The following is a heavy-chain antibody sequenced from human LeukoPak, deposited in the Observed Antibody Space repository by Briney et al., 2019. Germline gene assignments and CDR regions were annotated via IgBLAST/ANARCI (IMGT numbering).Heavy chain of an antibody. D-gene: IGHD2-15*01. J-gene: IGHJ3*02. Sequence: SVKVSCKASGGTFSSYAISWVRQAPGQGPEWMGRIIPIFGTANYAQKFQGRVTITTDESTSTAYMELSSLRSEDTAVYYCARESAYCSGGSCYHDAFDIWGQGTMVTASS. CDR3: ARESAYCSGGSCYHDAFDI. V-gene: IGHV1-69*05. CDR1: GGTFSSYA. CDR2: IIPIFGTA.